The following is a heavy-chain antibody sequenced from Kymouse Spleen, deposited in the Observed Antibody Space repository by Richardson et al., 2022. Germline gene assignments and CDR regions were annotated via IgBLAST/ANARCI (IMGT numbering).Heavy chain of an antibody. CDR2: INHSGST. V-gene: IGHV4-34*01. CDR1: GGSFSGYY. J-gene: IGHJ5*02. Sequence: QVQLQQWGAGLLKPSETLSLTCAVYGGSFSGYYWSWIRQPPGKGLEWIGEINHSGSTNYNPSLKSRVTISVDTSKNQFSLKLSSVTAADTAVYYCARGLPYYYDSSGYYSNWFDPWGQGTLVTVSS. D-gene: IGHD3-22*01. CDR3: ARGLPYYYDSSGYYSNWFDP.